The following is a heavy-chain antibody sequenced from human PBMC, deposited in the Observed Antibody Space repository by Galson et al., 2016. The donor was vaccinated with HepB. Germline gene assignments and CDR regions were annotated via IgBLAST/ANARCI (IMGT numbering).Heavy chain of an antibody. V-gene: IGHV1-18*01. CDR3: AIAMAGNFDY. CDR1: GYTFTSYG. D-gene: IGHD6-19*01. J-gene: IGHJ4*02. CDR2: ISGNNDHT. Sequence: SVKVSCKASGYTFTSYGITWLRQAPGKGLEWMAWISGNNDHTNYAQKLQGRVTMTTDTSTSTAYMELRSLRADDTAVYYCAIAMAGNFDYWGQGTLVTVSS.